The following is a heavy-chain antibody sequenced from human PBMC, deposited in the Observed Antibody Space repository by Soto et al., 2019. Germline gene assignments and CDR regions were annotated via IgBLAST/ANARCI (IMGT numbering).Heavy chain of an antibody. Sequence: GESLKISCKGSGYSFADYWITWVRQKPGKGLEWMGRIDPSDSQTYYSPSFRGHVTISATKSITTVFLQWSSLRASDTAMYYCARQIYDSDTGPNFQYYFDSWSQGTPVTVSS. CDR1: GYSFADYW. D-gene: IGHD3-22*01. CDR2: IDPSDSQT. V-gene: IGHV5-10-1*01. J-gene: IGHJ4*02. CDR3: ARQIYDSDTGPNFQYYFDS.